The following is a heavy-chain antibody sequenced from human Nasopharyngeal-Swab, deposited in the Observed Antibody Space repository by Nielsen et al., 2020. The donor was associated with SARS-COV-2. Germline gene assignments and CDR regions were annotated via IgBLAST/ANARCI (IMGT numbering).Heavy chain of an antibody. J-gene: IGHJ4*02. CDR2: IYHSGST. CDR3: ARSETPGMATIHFDY. V-gene: IGHV4-38-2*01. Sequence: SENGLLTGAVSGYSISSGYYWGWIRQPPGKGLEWIGSIYHSGSTYYNPYLKDRDTILVDTSKNQISLKLSSVTAAGTAVYYCARSETPGMATIHFDYWGQGTLVTVSS. D-gene: IGHD5-24*01. CDR1: GYSISSGYY.